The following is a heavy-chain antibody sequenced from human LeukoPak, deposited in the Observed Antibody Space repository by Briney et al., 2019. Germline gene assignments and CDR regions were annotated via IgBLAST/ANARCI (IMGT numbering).Heavy chain of an antibody. V-gene: IGHV7-4-1*02. CDR2: IKTNTGNP. D-gene: IGHD1-26*01. CDR1: GYTFTRYY. J-gene: IGHJ5*02. CDR3: ARDQATSSYSNWFDP. Sequence: ASVKVSCKASGYTFTRYYMHWVRQAPGQGLEWMGWIKTNTGNPTYAQDFTGRFVFSLDTSVSTAYLQISSLKAEDTAVYSCARDQATSSYSNWFDPWGQGTLVTVSS.